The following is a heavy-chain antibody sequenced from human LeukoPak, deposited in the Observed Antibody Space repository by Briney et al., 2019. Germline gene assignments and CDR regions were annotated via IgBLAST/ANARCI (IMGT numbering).Heavy chain of an antibody. V-gene: IGHV3-23*01. D-gene: IGHD3-10*01. CDR2: INDSGSST. J-gene: IGHJ4*02. CDR3: TERAHVSGGSTDF. CDR1: GFTFRKYA. Sequence: PGGSLRLSCAASGFTFRKYAMTWVRQAPGKGLEWVSGINDSGSSTYYTDSVKGRFTISRDNAKNTVYLQMNNLRVEDMAVYYCTERAHVSGGSTDFWGQGTLVTGSS.